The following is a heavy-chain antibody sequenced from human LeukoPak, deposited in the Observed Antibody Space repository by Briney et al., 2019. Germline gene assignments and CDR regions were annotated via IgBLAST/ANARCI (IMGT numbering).Heavy chain of an antibody. J-gene: IGHJ4*02. CDR3: ASTNYYDSSGRGDY. V-gene: IGHV4-59*10. CDR2: IYTSGST. CDR1: GGSFSGYY. D-gene: IGHD3-22*01. Sequence: SETLSLTCAVYGGSFSGYYWSWIRQPAGKGLEWIGRIYTSGSTNYNPSLKSRVTISVDTSKNQFSLKLSSVTAADTAVYYCASTNYYDSSGRGDYWGQGTLVTVSS.